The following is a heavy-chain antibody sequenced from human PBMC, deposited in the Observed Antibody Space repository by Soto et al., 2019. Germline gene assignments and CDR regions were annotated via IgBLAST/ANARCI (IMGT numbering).Heavy chain of an antibody. D-gene: IGHD2-21*01. CDR1: GFNFDTYA. CDR2: IGKDSDWI. Sequence: GGSLRLSCVASGFNFDTYAMHWVRQAPGKGLEWLSLIGKDSDWIFYADSVKGRFTISRDNSKRSLYLQMSSLTIDDTAVYYCARDRGANLIRNFPDFWGRGTLVTVSS. V-gene: IGHV3-43*01. J-gene: IGHJ4*02. CDR3: ARDRGANLIRNFPDF.